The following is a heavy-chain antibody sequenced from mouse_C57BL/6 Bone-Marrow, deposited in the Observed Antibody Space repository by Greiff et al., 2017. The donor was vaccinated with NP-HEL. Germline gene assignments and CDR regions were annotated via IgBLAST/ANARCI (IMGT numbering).Heavy chain of an antibody. CDR3: ARDRGHHAWFAY. Sequence: EVQLQQSGPGLVKPSQSLSLTCSVTGYSITSGYYWNWIRQFPGNKLEWMGYISYDGSNNYNPSLKNRISITRDTSKNQFFLKLNSVTTEDTATYYCARDRGHHAWFAYWGQGTLVTVSA. CDR1: GYSITSGYY. CDR2: ISYDGSN. V-gene: IGHV3-6*01. D-gene: IGHD1-1*02. J-gene: IGHJ3*01.